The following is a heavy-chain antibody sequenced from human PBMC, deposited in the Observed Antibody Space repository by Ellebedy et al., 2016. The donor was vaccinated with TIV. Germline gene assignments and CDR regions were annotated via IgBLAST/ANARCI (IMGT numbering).Heavy chain of an antibody. V-gene: IGHV3-23*01. Sequence: GESLKISCAASGFTFSNYAMSWVRQAPGKGLAWVSAINGNGANTYYADSVQGRFTISRDNSKNTLYLQMNSRSAVDTAVYISAKVIPYSGSGSYHSYYFDYWGQGTLVTVSS. CDR3: AKVIPYSGSGSYHSYYFDY. CDR2: INGNGANT. D-gene: IGHD3-10*01. J-gene: IGHJ4*02. CDR1: GFTFSNYA.